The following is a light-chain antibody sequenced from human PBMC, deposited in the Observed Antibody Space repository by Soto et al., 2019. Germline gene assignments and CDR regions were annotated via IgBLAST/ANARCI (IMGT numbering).Light chain of an antibody. Sequence: AIRMTQSPSSLSASIGDRVTITCRASHVVSNYLAWYQQKPGKAPKALIYAASFLQSGVPSRFSGSGSGTDFSLAIRFLQSEDCATYYCEHYYSYPYTFGRRTTLQMK. J-gene: IGKJ2*01. V-gene: IGKV1-8*01. CDR2: AAS. CDR3: EHYYSYPYT. CDR1: HVVSNY.